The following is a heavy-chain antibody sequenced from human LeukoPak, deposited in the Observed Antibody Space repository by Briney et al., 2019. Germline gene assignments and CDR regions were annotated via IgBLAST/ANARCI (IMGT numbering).Heavy chain of an antibody. V-gene: IGHV1-2*02. D-gene: IGHD6-13*01. CDR3: ARDLMAAAGTYYYMDV. Sequence: GASVKVSCKASGYTFTGYYMHWVRQAPGQGLEWMGWINPNSGGTNYAQKFQGRVTMTRDTSISTAYMELSRLRSDDTAVYYCARDLMAAAGTYYYMDVWGKGTTVTVSS. CDR1: GYTFTGYY. J-gene: IGHJ6*03. CDR2: INPNSGGT.